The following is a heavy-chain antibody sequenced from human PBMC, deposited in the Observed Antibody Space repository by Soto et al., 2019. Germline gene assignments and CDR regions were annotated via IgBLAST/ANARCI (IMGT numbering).Heavy chain of an antibody. CDR2: IAPHSGRT. Sequence: QVQLVQSGPEVKNPGASVRVSCVASGYAFTSYGVNWVRQAPGQGLEWMGWIAPHSGRTTYLPQFQGRVTMTADVSTNTAYIELRSLTSDDTGIYFCARAATGSYHSAYWGQGTVVTVSS. J-gene: IGHJ4*02. V-gene: IGHV1-18*04. CDR1: GYAFTSYG. CDR3: ARAATGSYHSAY. D-gene: IGHD3-10*01.